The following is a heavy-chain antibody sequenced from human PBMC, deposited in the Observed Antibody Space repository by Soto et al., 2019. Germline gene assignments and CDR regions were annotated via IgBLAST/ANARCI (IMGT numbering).Heavy chain of an antibody. CDR3: ARDNGGY. V-gene: IGHV3-30*04. CDR1: GFTFRTYA. D-gene: IGHD2-8*01. Sequence: QEQLVESGGGVVQPGRSLRLSCAASGFTFRTYAMHWVRQAPGKGLEWVAVISSDGRKEFYVDSVKGRFTISRDNSKNTLYLQMNSPRTEDTAIYYCARDNGGYWGQGTLVTVSS. CDR2: ISSDGRKE. J-gene: IGHJ4*02.